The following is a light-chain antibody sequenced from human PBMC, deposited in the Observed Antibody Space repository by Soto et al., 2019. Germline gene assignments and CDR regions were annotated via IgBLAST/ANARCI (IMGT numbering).Light chain of an antibody. CDR3: QQRSNRLLT. V-gene: IGKV3-11*01. CDR2: DTS. Sequence: EIVLTQSPATLSLSPGESATLSCRASQSVSSFLAWYQQKPGQAPRLLIYDTSNRATDIPARFSGSGSGTDFTLTISSLEPEDFAVYYCQQRSNRLLTFGGGTKVEIK. CDR1: QSVSSF. J-gene: IGKJ4*01.